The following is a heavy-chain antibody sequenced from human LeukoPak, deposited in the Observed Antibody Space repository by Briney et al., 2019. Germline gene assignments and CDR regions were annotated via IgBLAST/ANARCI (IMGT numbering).Heavy chain of an antibody. CDR2: INGAGGAT. V-gene: IGHV3-23*01. J-gene: IGHJ4*02. Sequence: GGSLRLSFAASGFSFSNDAMTWVRQAPGKGLEWVSIINGAGGATYYADSVKGRFAISIDNAKTTLYLLINSLRAEATAVYYCARAPGSLVSIAARPYYFDYWGQGSLVTVSS. D-gene: IGHD6-6*01. CDR3: ARAPGSLVSIAARPYYFDY. CDR1: GFSFSNDA.